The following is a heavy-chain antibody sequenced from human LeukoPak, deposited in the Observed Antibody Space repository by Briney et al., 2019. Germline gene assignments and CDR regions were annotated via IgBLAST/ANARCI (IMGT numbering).Heavy chain of an antibody. Sequence: SVKVSCKASGGTFSSYAISWVRQAPGQGLEWMGGIIPIFGTANYAQKFQGRVTITADESTSTAYMELSRLRSDDTAVYYCARAVATQNWFDPWGQGTLVTVSS. CDR1: GGTFSSYA. CDR2: IIPIFGTA. CDR3: ARAVATQNWFDP. D-gene: IGHD5-12*01. J-gene: IGHJ5*02. V-gene: IGHV1-69*13.